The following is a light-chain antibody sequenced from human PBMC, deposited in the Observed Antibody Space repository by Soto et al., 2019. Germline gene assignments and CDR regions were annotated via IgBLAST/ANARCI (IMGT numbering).Light chain of an antibody. J-gene: IGLJ1*01. CDR1: SSDVGGYNY. V-gene: IGLV2-14*01. CDR2: DVS. Sequence: QSVLTQPASVSWSPGQSITISCTGTSSDVGGYNYVSWYQQHPDKAPKLMIYDVSNRPSGVSNRFSGSKSGNTASLTISGLQAEDEADYYCSSYTSSSTLYVFGTGTKVTVL. CDR3: SSYTSSSTLYV.